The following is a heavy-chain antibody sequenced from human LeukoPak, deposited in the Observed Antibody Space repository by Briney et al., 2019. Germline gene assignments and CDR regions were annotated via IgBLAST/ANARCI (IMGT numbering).Heavy chain of an antibody. Sequence: GGSLRLSCAASGFTFSSYWMSWVRQAPGKGLEWVANIKQDGSEKYYVDSVKGRFTISRDNAKNSLYLQMNSLRAEDTALYYCAKALGSIAVAGALDYWGQGTLDTVSS. J-gene: IGHJ4*02. CDR2: IKQDGSEK. V-gene: IGHV3-7*03. CDR1: GFTFSSYW. D-gene: IGHD6-19*01. CDR3: AKALGSIAVAGALDY.